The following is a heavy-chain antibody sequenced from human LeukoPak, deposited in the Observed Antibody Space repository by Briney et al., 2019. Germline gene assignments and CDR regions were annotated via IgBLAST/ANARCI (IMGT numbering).Heavy chain of an antibody. CDR3: AKNAGPLGFGDYYYMDV. CDR2: IGYAGINK. V-gene: IGHV3-30*02. D-gene: IGHD3-10*01. CDR1: GFTFSSYW. Sequence: GGSLRLSCAASGFTFSSYWMSWVRQAPGKGLEWVAVIGYAGINKHYADSLKGRFTISRDSSKSTVYLQMNSLRAEDTAVYYCAKNAGPLGFGDYYYMDVWGKGITVTVSS. J-gene: IGHJ6*03.